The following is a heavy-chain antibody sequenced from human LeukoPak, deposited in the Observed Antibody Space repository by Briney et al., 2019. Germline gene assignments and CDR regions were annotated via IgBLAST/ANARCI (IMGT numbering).Heavy chain of an antibody. CDR2: INPHSGGT. J-gene: IGHJ4*02. CDR1: GYTFTSYG. CDR3: ELTRSRATEPGY. Sequence: ASVKVSCKASGYTFTSYGISWVRQAPGQGLEWMGWINPHSGGTTFEQKFRARVTLTRDTSISTAYMELSSLKFDDTAVCARELTRSRATEPGYWGQGTLVIVSS. D-gene: IGHD1-14*01. V-gene: IGHV1-2*02.